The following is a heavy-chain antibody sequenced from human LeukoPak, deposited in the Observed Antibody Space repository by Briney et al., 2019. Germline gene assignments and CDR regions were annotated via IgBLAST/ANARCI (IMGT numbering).Heavy chain of an antibody. CDR2: ISYDGSNK. J-gene: IGHJ4*02. D-gene: IGHD3-22*01. Sequence: GGSLRLSCAASGFTFSSYAMHWVRQAPGKGLEWVAVISYDGSNKYYADSVKGRFTISRDNSKNTLYLQMNSLRAEDTAVYYCARDGDYYDSSGHFDYWGQGTLVTVSS. CDR1: GFTFSSYA. V-gene: IGHV3-30-3*01. CDR3: ARDGDYYDSSGHFDY.